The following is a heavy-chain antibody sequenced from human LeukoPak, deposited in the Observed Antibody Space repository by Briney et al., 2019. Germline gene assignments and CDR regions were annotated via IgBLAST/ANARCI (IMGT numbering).Heavy chain of an antibody. J-gene: IGHJ6*03. D-gene: IGHD1-14*01. CDR3: ASTINRARYYYYMDV. Sequence: SETLSLTCTVSGGSISSSSYYWGWIRQPPGKGLEWIGSIYYSGSTYYNPSPKSRVTISVDTSKNQFSLKLSSVTAADTAVYYCASTINRARYYYYMDVWGKGTTVTVSS. CDR1: GGSISSSSYY. V-gene: IGHV4-39*07. CDR2: IYYSGST.